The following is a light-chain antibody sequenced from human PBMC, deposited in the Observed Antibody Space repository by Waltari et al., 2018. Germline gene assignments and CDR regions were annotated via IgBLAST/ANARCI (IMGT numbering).Light chain of an antibody. V-gene: IGLV2-11*01. CDR2: DVS. CDR3: CSYAGSYSLV. Sequence: QSALTQPRSVSGSPGQSVTISCTGTSSDVGGDNYVSWYHKHPDKHPKLMIYDVSKRRSGDRDRFSGSKSGNTASLPISGLQAEEEADDSCCSYAGSYSLVFGGGTKLTVL. J-gene: IGLJ2*01. CDR1: SSDVGGDNY.